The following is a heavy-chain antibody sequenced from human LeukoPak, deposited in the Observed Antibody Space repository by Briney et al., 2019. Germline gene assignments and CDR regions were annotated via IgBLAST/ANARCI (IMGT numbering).Heavy chain of an antibody. D-gene: IGHD3-16*01. Sequence: GGSLRLSCAVSGLTFSSSWMDWVRQAPGKGLEWVASINPDGNKKYSADSVKGRFTISRDNAENSLYLQMNSLRAEATAVYYCASGGHLDWWGQGALVTVAS. CDR1: GLTFSSSW. CDR2: INPDGNKK. J-gene: IGHJ4*02. CDR3: ASGGHLDW. V-gene: IGHV3-7*03.